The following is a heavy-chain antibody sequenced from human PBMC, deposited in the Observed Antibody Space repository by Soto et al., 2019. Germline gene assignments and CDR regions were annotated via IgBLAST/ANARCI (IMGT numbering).Heavy chain of an antibody. CDR1: GGSISSGNYY. Sequence: SETLSLTCTVSGGSISSGNYYWSWIRQPPGKGLEWIGFISYSGSTYYSTSLKSRVTISVDTSKSQFSLNLSFVTAADTAVYYCARTPGYWGQGTLVTVSS. J-gene: IGHJ4*02. CDR3: ARTPGY. V-gene: IGHV4-30-4*01. CDR2: ISYSGST.